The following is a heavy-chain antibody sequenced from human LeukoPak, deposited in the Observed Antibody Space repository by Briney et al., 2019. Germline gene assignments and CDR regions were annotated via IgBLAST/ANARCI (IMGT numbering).Heavy chain of an antibody. J-gene: IGHJ6*02. CDR3: ARGVNYYGSGSYPLGMDV. Sequence: ASVKVSCKDSGYTFTGYYMHWVRQAPGQGLEWMGIINPSGGSTSYAQKFQGRVTMTRDTSTSTVYMELSSLRSEDTAVYYCARGVNYYGSGSYPLGMDVWGQGTTVTVSS. CDR2: INPSGGST. V-gene: IGHV1-46*01. CDR1: GYTFTGYY. D-gene: IGHD3-10*01.